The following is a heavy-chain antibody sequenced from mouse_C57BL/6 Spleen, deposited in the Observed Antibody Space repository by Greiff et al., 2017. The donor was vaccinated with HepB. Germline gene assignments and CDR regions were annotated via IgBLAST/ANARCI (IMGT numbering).Heavy chain of an antibody. CDR2: INYDGSST. Sequence: EVQLVESEGGLVQPGSSIKLSCTASGFTFSDYYMAWVRQVPEKGLEWVANINYDGSSTYYLDSLKSRFIISRDTAKNILYLQMSSLKSEETATYYCAIDALRHYAMDYWGQGTSVTVSS. CDR3: AIDALRHYAMDY. CDR1: GFTFSDYY. D-gene: IGHD1-2*01. J-gene: IGHJ4*01. V-gene: IGHV5-16*01.